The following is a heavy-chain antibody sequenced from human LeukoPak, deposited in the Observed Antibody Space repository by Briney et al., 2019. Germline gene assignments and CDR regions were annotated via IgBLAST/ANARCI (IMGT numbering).Heavy chain of an antibody. D-gene: IGHD1/OR15-1a*01. CDR3: ARGVTTSWFDP. J-gene: IGHJ5*02. CDR1: GVTGRSQY. Sequence: GSLRLSCAAPGVTGRSQYMNWVRQASGEGLEWVSVIYSGGSTYYADSVKGRFTISRDNSKNTLFLQMNSLRAEDTAVYYCARGVTTSWFDPWGQGTLVTVSS. CDR2: IYSGGST. V-gene: IGHV3-53*01.